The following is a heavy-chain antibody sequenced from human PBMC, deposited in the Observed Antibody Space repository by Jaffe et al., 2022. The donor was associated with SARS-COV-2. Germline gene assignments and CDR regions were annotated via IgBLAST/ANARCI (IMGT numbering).Heavy chain of an antibody. CDR2: ISWNSGSI. J-gene: IGHJ3*02. Sequence: EVQLVESGGGLVQPGRSLRLSCAASGFTFDDYAMHWVRQAPGKGLEWVSGISWNSGSIGYADSVKGRFTISRDNAKNSLYLQMNSLRAEDTALYYCAKDPSSSGAADNAFDIWGQGTMVTVSS. V-gene: IGHV3-9*01. CDR1: GFTFDDYA. CDR3: AKDPSSSGAADNAFDI. D-gene: IGHD3-22*01.